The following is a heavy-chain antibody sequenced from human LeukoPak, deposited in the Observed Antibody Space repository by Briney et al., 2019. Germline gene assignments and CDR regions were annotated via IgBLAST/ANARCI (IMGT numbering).Heavy chain of an antibody. CDR1: GGTFSSYF. CDR3: ARGGSGSGNYYHPVSGGYWFDP. V-gene: IGHV1-69*13. J-gene: IGHJ5*02. Sequence: GASVKVSCKASGGTFSSYFITWVRQAPGQGLEWMGGIIPLLGTANYAQKFQGRVTITADDSTSTAYMDLSSLRSEDTAVYYCARGGSGSGNYYHPVSGGYWFDPWGQGTLVTVSS. D-gene: IGHD3-10*01. CDR2: IIPLLGTA.